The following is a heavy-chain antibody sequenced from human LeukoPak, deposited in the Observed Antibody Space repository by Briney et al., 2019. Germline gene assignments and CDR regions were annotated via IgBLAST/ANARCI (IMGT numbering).Heavy chain of an antibody. CDR2: IYYTGST. Sequence: SETLSLTCTVSGVSISSSSYFWVWIRQPPGKGLEWIGSIYYTGSTYYSPSLNSRVTISVDTSKNHFSLKLSSVTAADTAVYYCARLDFPHYFDCWGQGTLVTVSS. CDR1: GVSISSSSYF. D-gene: IGHD2/OR15-2a*01. CDR3: ARLDFPHYFDC. V-gene: IGHV4-39*02. J-gene: IGHJ4*02.